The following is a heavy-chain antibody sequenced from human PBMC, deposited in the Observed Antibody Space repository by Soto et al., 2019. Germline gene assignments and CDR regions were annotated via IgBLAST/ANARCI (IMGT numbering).Heavy chain of an antibody. CDR1: GFTFGDYA. CDR3: TRAEGDTAMVIGLIP. D-gene: IGHD5-18*01. V-gene: IGHV3-49*03. CDR2: IRSKAYGGTT. J-gene: IGHJ5*02. Sequence: GGSLRLSCTASGFTFGDYAMSWFRQAPGKGLEWVGFIRSKAYGGTTEYAASVKGRFTISRDDSKSIAYLQMNSLKTEDTAVYYCTRAEGDTAMVIGLIPWGQGTLVTVSS.